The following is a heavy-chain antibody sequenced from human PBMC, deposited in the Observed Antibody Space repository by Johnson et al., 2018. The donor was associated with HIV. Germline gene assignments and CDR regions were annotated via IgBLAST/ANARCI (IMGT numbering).Heavy chain of an antibody. D-gene: IGHD6-19*01. J-gene: IGHJ3*02. V-gene: IGHV3-11*04. CDR2: ISTSGSSI. Sequence: QVHLVESGGGLVKPGGSLRLSCAASGFPFSDYYMTWIRQTPGKGLECLAYISTSGSSIYYTDSVKGRVTISRDNAKNSLFLQMNSLGAEDTAVYYCARDFGYSSGWYRDDAFDIWGQGTMVTVSS. CDR1: GFPFSDYY. CDR3: ARDFGYSSGWYRDDAFDI.